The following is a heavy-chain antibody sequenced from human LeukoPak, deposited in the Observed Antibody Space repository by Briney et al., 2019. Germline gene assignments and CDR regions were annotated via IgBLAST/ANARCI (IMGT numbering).Heavy chain of an antibody. V-gene: IGHV1-8*01. CDR3: ARVNYYGSGSPHSDY. J-gene: IGHJ4*02. CDR1: GYTFTSYD. D-gene: IGHD3-10*01. CDR2: MNPNSGNT. Sequence: ASVKVSCKASGYTFTSYDINWVRQATGQGLEWTGWMNPNSGNTGYAQKFQGRVTMTRNTSISTAYMELSSLRSEDTAVYYCARVNYYGSGSPHSDYWGQGTLVTVSS.